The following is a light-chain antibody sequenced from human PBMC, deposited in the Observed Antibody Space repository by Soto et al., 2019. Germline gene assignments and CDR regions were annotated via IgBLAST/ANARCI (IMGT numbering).Light chain of an antibody. CDR1: SSNIGAGHD. CDR2: GNS. V-gene: IGLV1-40*01. CDR3: QSYDSSLSGSEV. J-gene: IGLJ1*01. Sequence: QSVLTQPPSVSGAPGQRVTISCTGSSSNIGAGHDVHWYQHLPGTAPKLLIYGNSNRPSGVPDRFSGSKSGTSASLAITGLQAEDEAYYYCQSYDSSLSGSEVFGTGTSSPS.